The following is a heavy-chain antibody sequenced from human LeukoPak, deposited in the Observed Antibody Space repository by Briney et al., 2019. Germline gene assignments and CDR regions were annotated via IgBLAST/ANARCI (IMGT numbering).Heavy chain of an antibody. CDR3: ARDRVIAVAGTLLSY. CDR2: INPNSGGT. V-gene: IGHV1-2*02. J-gene: IGHJ4*02. D-gene: IGHD6-19*01. Sequence: ASVKVSCKASGYTCNGYYMHWLRPAPGHRLEWTGSINPNSGGTNYAHKFKGSVTMTRDTSISTAYMELSRLRSDDTAVYYCARDRVIAVAGTLLSYWGQGTLVTVSS. CDR1: GYTCNGYY.